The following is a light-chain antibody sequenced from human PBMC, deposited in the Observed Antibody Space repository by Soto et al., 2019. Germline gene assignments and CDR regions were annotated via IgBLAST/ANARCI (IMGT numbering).Light chain of an antibody. V-gene: IGKV1-13*02. J-gene: IGKJ4*01. CDR3: KEFKSYPY. Sequence: AIQLTQSPSSLSASVGDRVTITCRASQGISSALAWYQQKPGKAPKLLIYDASNLESGVPSRFSGSGSGTDFTLTICSLQPEDFATYLCKEFKSYPYLGGGTKVDIK. CDR1: QGISSA. CDR2: DAS.